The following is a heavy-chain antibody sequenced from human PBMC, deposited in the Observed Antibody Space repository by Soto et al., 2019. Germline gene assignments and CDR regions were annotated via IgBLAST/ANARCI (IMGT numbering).Heavy chain of an antibody. J-gene: IGHJ6*02. D-gene: IGHD3-10*01. CDR3: ARGGIRGYADYYYGMDV. CDR1: GFTFSSYS. V-gene: IGHV3-21*01. CDR2: ISSSSSYI. Sequence: LRLSCAASGFTFSSYSMNWVRQAPGKGLEWVSSISSSSSYIYYADSVKGRFTISRDNAKNSLYLQMNSLRDEDTAVYYCARGGIRGYADYYYGMDVWGQGTTVTVSS.